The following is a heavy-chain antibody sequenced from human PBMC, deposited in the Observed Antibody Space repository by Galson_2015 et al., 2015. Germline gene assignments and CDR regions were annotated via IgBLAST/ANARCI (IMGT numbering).Heavy chain of an antibody. V-gene: IGHV3-33*01. D-gene: IGHD2-15*01. Sequence: SLRLSCAASGFTFSSYGMHWVRQAPGKGLEWVAVIWYDGSNKYYADSVKGRFTISRDNSKNTLYLQMNSLRAEDTAVYYCARGPRGYCSGGSCYRGFDYWGQGTLVTVSS. CDR2: IWYDGSNK. J-gene: IGHJ4*02. CDR1: GFTFSSYG. CDR3: ARGPRGYCSGGSCYRGFDY.